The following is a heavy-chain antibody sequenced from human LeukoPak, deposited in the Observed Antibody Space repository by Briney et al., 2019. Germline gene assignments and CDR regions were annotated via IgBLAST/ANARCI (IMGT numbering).Heavy chain of an antibody. CDR1: GYTFTGYY. CDR2: ISAYNGNT. J-gene: IGHJ5*02. V-gene: IGHV1-18*04. Sequence: GASVKVSCKASGYTFTGYYMHWVRQAPGQGLEWMGWISAYNGNTNYAQKLQGRVTMTTDTSTSTAYMELRSLRSDDTAVYYCARNDIVVVPGPLNPWGQGTLVTVSS. D-gene: IGHD2-2*01. CDR3: ARNDIVVVPGPLNP.